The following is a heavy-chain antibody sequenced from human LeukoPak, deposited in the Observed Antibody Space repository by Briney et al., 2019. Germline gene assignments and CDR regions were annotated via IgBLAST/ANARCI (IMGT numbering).Heavy chain of an antibody. D-gene: IGHD6-19*01. CDR2: ISSSSSYI. CDR3: ARVGSSGWYYFDY. V-gene: IGHV3-21*01. CDR1: GFTFSSYS. J-gene: IGHJ4*02. Sequence: GGSLRLSCAASGFTFSSYSMNWVRQAPGKGLEWVSSISSSSSYIYYADSVKGRYTISRDNAKNSLYLQMNSLRAEDTAVYYCARVGSSGWYYFDYWGQGTLVTVSS.